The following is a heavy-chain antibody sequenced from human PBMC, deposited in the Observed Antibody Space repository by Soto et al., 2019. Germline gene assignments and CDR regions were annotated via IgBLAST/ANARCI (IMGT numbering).Heavy chain of an antibody. V-gene: IGHV1-69*02. CDR3: AGFPQTAIVGAAYFDY. Sequence: QVQLVQSGAEVKKPGSSVKVSCKASGGTFSSYIISWVRQAPGQGLEWMGRVIPTLGIANYAQKFQGRVTITADKSTSTAYKELSSLRSEDTAVDYCAGFPQTAIVGAAYFDYWGQGTLVTVSS. J-gene: IGHJ4*02. CDR2: VIPTLGIA. CDR1: GGTFSSYI. D-gene: IGHD1-26*01.